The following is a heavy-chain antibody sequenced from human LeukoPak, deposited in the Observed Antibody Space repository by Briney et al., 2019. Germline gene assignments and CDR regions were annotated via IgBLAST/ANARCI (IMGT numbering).Heavy chain of an antibody. J-gene: IGHJ5*02. D-gene: IGHD5-18*01. V-gene: IGHV5-51*01. Sequence: GESLKISCKGSGYSFTSYWIGWVRQTPGKGLEWMGVIYPGDSRTRYNPSFEGQVTISADKSITTAYLQWSSLKASDTAIYYCACREFYSPWPGPWGQGTLVTLSS. CDR1: GYSFTSYW. CDR3: ACREFYSPWPGP. CDR2: IYPGDSRT.